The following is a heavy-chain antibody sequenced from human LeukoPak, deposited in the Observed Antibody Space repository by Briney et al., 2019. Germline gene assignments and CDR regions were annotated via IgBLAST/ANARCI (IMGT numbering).Heavy chain of an antibody. D-gene: IGHD6-13*01. J-gene: IGHJ6*02. CDR1: GFTVSSNY. Sequence: GGSLRLSCAASGFTVSSNYMSWVRQAPGKGLEWVSVIYSGGTTYYADSVKGRFTISRDNSKNTLHLQMNSLRAEDTAVYYCARDRIAAAGHYYYYGMDVWGQGTTVTVSS. V-gene: IGHV3-66*01. CDR2: IYSGGTT. CDR3: ARDRIAAAGHYYYYGMDV.